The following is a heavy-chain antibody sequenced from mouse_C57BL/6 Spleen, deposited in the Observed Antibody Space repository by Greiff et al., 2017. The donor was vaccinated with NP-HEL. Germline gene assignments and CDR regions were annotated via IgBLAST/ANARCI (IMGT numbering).Heavy chain of an antibody. CDR1: GYTFTDYN. D-gene: IGHD2-4*01. J-gene: IGHJ3*01. V-gene: IGHV1-18*01. CDR3: ARADYAAWFAY. CDR2: INPNNGGT. Sequence: EVQGVESGPELVKPGASVKIPCKASGYTFTDYNMDWVKQSHGKSLEWIGDINPNNGGTIYNQKFKGKATLTVDKSSSTAYMELRSLTSEDTAVYYCARADYAAWFAYWGQGTLVTVSA.